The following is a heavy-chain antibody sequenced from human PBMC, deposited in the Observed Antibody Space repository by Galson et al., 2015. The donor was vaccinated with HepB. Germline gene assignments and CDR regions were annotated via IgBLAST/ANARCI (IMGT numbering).Heavy chain of an antibody. D-gene: IGHD6-19*01. Sequence: SLRLSCAASGFTVSSNYMSWVRQAPGKGLEWVSVIYSGGSTYYADSVKGRFTISRDNSKNTLYLQMNSLRAEDTAVYYCARDRGSGWSDAFDIWGQGTMVTVSS. CDR1: GFTVSSNY. CDR3: ARDRGSGWSDAFDI. V-gene: IGHV3-53*01. J-gene: IGHJ3*02. CDR2: IYSGGST.